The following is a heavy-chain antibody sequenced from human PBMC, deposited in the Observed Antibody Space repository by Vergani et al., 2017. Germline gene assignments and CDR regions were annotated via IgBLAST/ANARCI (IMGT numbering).Heavy chain of an antibody. D-gene: IGHD5-18*01. V-gene: IGHV4-59*01. J-gene: IGHJ6*02. CDR2: IYYSGST. CDR3: ARTAMVYYYYYGMDV. Sequence: QVQLQESGPGLVKPSETLSLTCTVSGGSISSYYWSWIRQPPGKGLEWIGYIYYSGSTNYNPSLKSRVTISVDTSKNQFSLKLSSVTAADTAVYYCARTAMVYYYYYGMDVWGQGTTVTVSS. CDR1: GGSISSYY.